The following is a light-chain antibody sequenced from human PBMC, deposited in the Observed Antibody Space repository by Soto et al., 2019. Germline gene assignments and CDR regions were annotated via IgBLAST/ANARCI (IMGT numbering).Light chain of an antibody. V-gene: IGKV1-5*01. J-gene: IGKJ1*01. Sequence: DSQMTQSPSTLSASVGDIVTINFRASQSISTWLAWYQQKPGKAPRLLIYDASTLESGVPSRFSGSGSGTEFTLTISSLQPDDFASYYCQKYNAYSRTFGQGTKVDIK. CDR2: DAS. CDR1: QSISTW. CDR3: QKYNAYSRT.